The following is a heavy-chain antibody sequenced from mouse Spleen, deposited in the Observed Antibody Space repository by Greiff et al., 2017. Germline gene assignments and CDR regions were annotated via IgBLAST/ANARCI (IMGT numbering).Heavy chain of an antibody. CDR3: VRDRSSGFVGYAMDY. V-gene: IGHV10-3*01. D-gene: IGHD3-1*01. CDR1: GFTFNTYA. J-gene: IGHJ4*01. Sequence: EVQGVESGGGLVQPKGSLKLSCAASGFTFNTYAMHWVRQAPGKGLEWVARIRSKSSNYATYYADSVKDRFTISRDDSQSMLYLQMNNLKTEDTAMYYCVRDRSSGFVGYAMDYWGQGTSVTVSS. CDR2: IRSKSSNYAT.